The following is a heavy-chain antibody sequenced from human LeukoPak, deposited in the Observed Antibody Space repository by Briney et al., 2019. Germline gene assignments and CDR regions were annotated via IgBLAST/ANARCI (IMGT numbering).Heavy chain of an antibody. CDR1: GYTFTSYD. CDR3: AKDLRLIARRGNDY. J-gene: IGHJ4*02. Sequence: ASVKVSCKASGYTFTSYDINWVRQATGQGLEWMGWMNPNSGNTGYAQKFQGRVTMTRITSISTAYMELSSLRAEDTAVYYCAKDLRLIARRGNDYWGQGTLVTVSS. V-gene: IGHV1-8*01. D-gene: IGHD3-10*01. CDR2: MNPNSGNT.